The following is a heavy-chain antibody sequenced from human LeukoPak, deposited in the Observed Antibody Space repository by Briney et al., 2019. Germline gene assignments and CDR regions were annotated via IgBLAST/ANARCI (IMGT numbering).Heavy chain of an antibody. CDR1: GGSISSGGYY. V-gene: IGHV4-31*03. Sequence: SETLSLTCTVSGGSISSGGYYWSWIRQHPGKSLEWIGYIYYSGSTYYNPSLKSRVTISVDTSKNQFSLKLSSVTAADTAVYYCATTTVTRSSGMDVWGQGTTVTVSS. J-gene: IGHJ6*02. CDR3: ATTTVTRSSGMDV. CDR2: IYYSGST. D-gene: IGHD4-17*01.